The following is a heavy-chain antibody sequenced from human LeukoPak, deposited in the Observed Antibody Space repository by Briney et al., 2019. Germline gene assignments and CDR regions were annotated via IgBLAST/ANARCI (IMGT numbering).Heavy chain of an antibody. CDR2: ISGSGSGGST. CDR1: GFTFSDYY. CDR3: AKDTVKVTTIRRVPHYMDV. D-gene: IGHD5-12*01. Sequence: GGSLRLSCAASGFTFSDYYMSWVRQAPGKGLEWVSNISGSGSGGSTYYADSVKGRFTISRDNSKNTLYLQMNSLRAEDTAVYYCAKDTVKVTTIRRVPHYMDVWGKGTTVTISS. J-gene: IGHJ6*03. V-gene: IGHV3-23*01.